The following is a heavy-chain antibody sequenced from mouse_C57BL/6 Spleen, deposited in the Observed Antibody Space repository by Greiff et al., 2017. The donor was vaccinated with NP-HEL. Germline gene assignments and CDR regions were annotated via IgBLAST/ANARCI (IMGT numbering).Heavy chain of an antibody. CDR2: INPNNGGT. CDR1: GYTFTDYY. D-gene: IGHD2-3*01. V-gene: IGHV1-26*01. Sequence: EVQLQQSGPELVKPGASVKISCKASGYTFTDYYMNWVKQSHGKSLEWIGDINPNNGGTSYNQKFKGKATFTVDKSSSTAYMALRSLTSEDSAVYYCASRWLLPFAYWGQGTLVTVSA. J-gene: IGHJ3*01. CDR3: ASRWLLPFAY.